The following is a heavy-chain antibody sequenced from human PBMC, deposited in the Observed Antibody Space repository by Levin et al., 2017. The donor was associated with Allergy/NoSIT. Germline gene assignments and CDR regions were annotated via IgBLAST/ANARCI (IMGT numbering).Heavy chain of an antibody. J-gene: IGHJ3*02. CDR2: INSDGSST. D-gene: IGHD6-19*01. Sequence: LSLTCAASGFPFRSYWMHWVRQAPGKGLVWVSRINSDGSSTSYADSVKGRFTISRDNAKNTLYLQMNSLRAEDTAVYYCAREDAVAGTGYDAFDIWGQGTMVTVSS. CDR1: GFPFRSYW. V-gene: IGHV3-74*01. CDR3: AREDAVAGTGYDAFDI.